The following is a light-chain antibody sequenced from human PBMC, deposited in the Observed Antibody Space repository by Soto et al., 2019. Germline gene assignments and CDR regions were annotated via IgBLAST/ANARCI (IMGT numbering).Light chain of an antibody. CDR1: SSDVGGYNY. Sequence: QSALTQPASVSGSPGQSITISCTGTSSDVGGYNYVSWYQQHRGKAPKLMIYDVSNRPSGVSNRFSGSKSGNTASLTISGLQAEDEADYYCSSYTSSSTYVFGTGTQLTVL. J-gene: IGLJ1*01. V-gene: IGLV2-14*01. CDR3: SSYTSSSTYV. CDR2: DVS.